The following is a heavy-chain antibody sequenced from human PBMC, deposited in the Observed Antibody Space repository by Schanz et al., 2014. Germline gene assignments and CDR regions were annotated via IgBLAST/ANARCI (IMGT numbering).Heavy chain of an antibody. CDR2: ISGDHRNT. D-gene: IGHD3-10*01. CDR3: ARGGFGEVSYFDY. CDR1: GFTFSTHA. V-gene: IGHV3-23*01. J-gene: IGHJ4*02. Sequence: EMQLLESGGGLIQPGGSLRLSCAASGFTFSTHAMSWVRQAPGKGLEWVSSISGDHRNTFYADSVKGRFTISRDNSKNTLYLQMNSLRAEDTAVYYCARGGFGEVSYFDYWGQGTLXTVSS.